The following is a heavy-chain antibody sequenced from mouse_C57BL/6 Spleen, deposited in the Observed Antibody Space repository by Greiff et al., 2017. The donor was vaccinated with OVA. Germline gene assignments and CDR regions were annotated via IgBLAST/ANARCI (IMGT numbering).Heavy chain of an antibody. J-gene: IGHJ4*01. D-gene: IGHD2-3*01. CDR3: ARGGDGYFYYAMDY. CDR2: IYPRSGNT. CDR1: GYTFTSYG. Sequence: QVQLQQSGAELARPGASVKLSCKASGYTFTSYGISWVKQRTGQGLEWIGEIYPRSGNTYYNEKFKGKATLTADKSSSTAYMELRSLTSEDTAVYFCARGGDGYFYYAMDYWGQGTSVTVSS. V-gene: IGHV1-81*01.